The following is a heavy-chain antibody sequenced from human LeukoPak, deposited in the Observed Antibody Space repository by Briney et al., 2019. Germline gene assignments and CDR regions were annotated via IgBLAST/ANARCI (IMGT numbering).Heavy chain of an antibody. V-gene: IGHV4-59*12. J-gene: IGHJ6*02. CDR2: ISYSGST. CDR1: GGSISSYY. Sequence: SETLSLTCTVSGGSISSYYWSWIRQPPGRGLEWIGYISYSGSTNYNPSLKSRVTISVDTSKNQFSLKLSSVTAADTAVYYCARGGYYYYYGMDVWGQGTTVTVSS. CDR3: ARGGYYYYYGMDV.